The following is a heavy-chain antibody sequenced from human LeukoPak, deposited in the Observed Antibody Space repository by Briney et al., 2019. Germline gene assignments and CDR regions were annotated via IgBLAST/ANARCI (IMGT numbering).Heavy chain of an antibody. V-gene: IGHV3-33*06. CDR2: IWYDGSNK. J-gene: IGHJ4*02. Sequence: PGRSLRLSCAASGFPFNSYAMHWVRQAPGKGLELVAVIWYDGSNKYYADSVKGRFTISRDNSKNTLYLQMSSLRPEDTAVYYCAKGAYLRYFEWLWANWGQGTLVTVSS. CDR3: AKGAYLRYFEWLWAN. CDR1: GFPFNSYA. D-gene: IGHD3-9*01.